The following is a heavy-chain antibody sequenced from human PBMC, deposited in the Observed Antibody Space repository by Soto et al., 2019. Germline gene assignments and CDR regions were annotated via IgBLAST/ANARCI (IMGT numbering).Heavy chain of an antibody. J-gene: IGHJ6*02. Sequence: ASVKVSCKASGYTFTGYYMHWVRQAPGQGLEWMGWINPNSGGTNYAQKFQGRVTMTRDTSISTAYMGLSRLRSDDTAVYYCARERIAAAGAYYYGMDVWGQGTTVTVSS. V-gene: IGHV1-2*02. D-gene: IGHD6-13*01. CDR1: GYTFTGYY. CDR2: INPNSGGT. CDR3: ARERIAAAGAYYYGMDV.